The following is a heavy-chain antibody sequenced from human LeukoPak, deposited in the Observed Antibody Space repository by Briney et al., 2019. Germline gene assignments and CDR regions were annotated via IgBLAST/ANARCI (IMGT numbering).Heavy chain of an antibody. D-gene: IGHD5-12*01. V-gene: IGHV1-3*01. CDR3: ARETASGYDIPWFDP. CDR1: GYTFTSYA. CDR2: INAGNGNT. J-gene: IGHJ5*02. Sequence: ASVKVSCTASGYTFTSYAMHWVRPAPGQRLEWMGWINAGNGNTKYSQKFQGRVTITRDTSASTAYMELSSLRSEDTAVYYCARETASGYDIPWFDPWGQGTLVTVSS.